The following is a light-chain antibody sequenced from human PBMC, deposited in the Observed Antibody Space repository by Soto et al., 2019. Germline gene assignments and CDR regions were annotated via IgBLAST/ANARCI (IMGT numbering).Light chain of an antibody. CDR1: QRVSSNF. Sequence: EIVLTQSPAILSLSPGERATLSCRASQRVSSNFLAWYQQKLGQAPKLLIYAASSRATGIPDRFSGSGSGTDFTLTISRLEPEDFAVYYCQQYGVSPQTFGQGTKVEIK. J-gene: IGKJ1*01. V-gene: IGKV3-20*01. CDR3: QQYGVSPQT. CDR2: AAS.